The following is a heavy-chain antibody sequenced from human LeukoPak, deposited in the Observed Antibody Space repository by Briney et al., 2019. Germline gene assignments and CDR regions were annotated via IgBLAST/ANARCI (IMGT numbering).Heavy chain of an antibody. J-gene: IGHJ4*02. CDR2: IRYDGSNK. D-gene: IGHD3-10*01. V-gene: IGHV3-30*02. CDR1: GFSFSTYW. CDR3: AKDGTRGIRFGKIPHYFDY. Sequence: GGSLRLSCAASGFSFSTYWMTWVRQAPGKGLEWVAFIRYDGSNKYFADSVKGRFTISRDSSKNTLYLQMNSLRVDDTAVYYCAKDGTRGIRFGKIPHYFDYWGQGTLVTVSS.